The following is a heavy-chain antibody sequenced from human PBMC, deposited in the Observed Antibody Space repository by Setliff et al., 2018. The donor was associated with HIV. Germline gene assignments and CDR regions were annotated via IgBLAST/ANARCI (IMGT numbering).Heavy chain of an antibody. D-gene: IGHD2-15*01. CDR3: ARRRVVAATKVYFDY. CDR1: GFTFSSYW. J-gene: IGHJ4*02. V-gene: IGHV3-7*03. Sequence: GASLRLSCAASGFTFSSYWMSWVRQAPGKGLEWVSNRKQDGSEKYYVDSVKGRFTISRDNAKNSLYLQMNSLRAEDTAVYYWARRRVVAATKVYFDYWGQGTLVTVSA. CDR2: RKQDGSEK.